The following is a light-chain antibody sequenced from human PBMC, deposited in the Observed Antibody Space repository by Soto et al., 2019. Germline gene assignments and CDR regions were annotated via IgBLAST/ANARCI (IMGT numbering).Light chain of an antibody. CDR1: QSVSSSY. Sequence: EIVLTQSPGTLSLSPGERATLSCRASQSVSSSYLAWYQQNPGQAHRLLISGASSRATGIPDRFSGSGSGTDFTLTISRLEPEDFAVYYCQQYGGSPPFTFGPGTKVDIK. CDR3: QQYGGSPPFT. J-gene: IGKJ3*01. V-gene: IGKV3-20*01. CDR2: GAS.